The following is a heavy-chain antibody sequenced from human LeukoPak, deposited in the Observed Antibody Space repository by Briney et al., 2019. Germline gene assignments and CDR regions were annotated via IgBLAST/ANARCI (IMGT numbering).Heavy chain of an antibody. V-gene: IGHV1-2*02. J-gene: IGHJ4*02. CDR1: GYTFTGYY. D-gene: IGHD2-2*01. Sequence: GASVKVSCKASGYTFTGYYMHWVRQAPGQGLEWMGWINPNSGFTNYAQKFQGRVTMTRDTSISTAYMELSRLRSDDTAVYYCARLADCSSSSCRSFDYWGQGTLVTVSP. CDR3: ARLADCSSSSCRSFDY. CDR2: INPNSGFT.